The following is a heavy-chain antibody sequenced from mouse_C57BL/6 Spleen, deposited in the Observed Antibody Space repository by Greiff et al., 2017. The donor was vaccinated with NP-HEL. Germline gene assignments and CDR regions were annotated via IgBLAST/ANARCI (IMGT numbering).Heavy chain of an antibody. V-gene: IGHV1-52*01. D-gene: IGHD2-4*01. CDR1: GYTFTSYW. J-gene: IGHJ3*01. CDR3: ASGQIYYDYDGGFAY. CDR2: IDPSDSET. Sequence: QVQLQQPGAELVRPGSSVKLSCKASGYTFTSYWMHWVKQRPIQGLEWIGNIDPSDSETHYNQKFKDKATLTVDKSSSTAYMQLSSLTSEDSAVYYCASGQIYYDYDGGFAYWGQGTLVTVSA.